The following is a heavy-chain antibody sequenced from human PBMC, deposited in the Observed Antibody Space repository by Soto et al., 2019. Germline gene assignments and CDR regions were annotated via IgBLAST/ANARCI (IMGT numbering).Heavy chain of an antibody. Sequence: RQPPGKGLEWIGSIYYSGSTYYNPSLKSRVTISVDTSKNQFSLKLSSVTAADTAVYYCAAHRESSGRNWFAPWGQGTPVTVSS. D-gene: IGHD6-19*01. CDR2: IYYSGST. CDR3: AAHRESSGRNWFAP. V-gene: IGHV4-39*01. J-gene: IGHJ5*02.